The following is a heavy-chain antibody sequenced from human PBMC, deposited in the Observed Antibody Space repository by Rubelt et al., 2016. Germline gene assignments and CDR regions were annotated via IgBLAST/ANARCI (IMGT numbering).Heavy chain of an antibody. CDR3: ARRLRGSSWGIVDY. V-gene: IGHV3-23*04. J-gene: IGHJ4*02. CDR1: GFTFSSYG. D-gene: IGHD6-13*01. CDR2: ISGSGGTT. Sequence: EVQLVESGGGLLQPGGSLRLSCAASGFTFSSYGMSWVRQSPGKGLEWVSGISGSGGTTYYADSVKGRFTISSDSSKNTLYLQMNSLKIEDTAGYYCARRLRGSSWGIVDYWGQGTLVTVSS.